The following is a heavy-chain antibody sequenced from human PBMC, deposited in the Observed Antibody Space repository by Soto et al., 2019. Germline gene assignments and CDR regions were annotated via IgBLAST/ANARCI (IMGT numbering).Heavy chain of an antibody. CDR3: AKDLFFCYCSCWYPIPPEFDY. J-gene: IGHJ4*02. CDR2: MNPNSGNT. CDR1: GYTFTSYD. D-gene: IGHD6-19*01. V-gene: IGHV1-8*01. Sequence: GASVKVCCKASGYTFTSYDINWVRQATGQGLGWMGWMNPNSGNTGYAQKFQGRVTMTRNTSISTAYMEMNSLRAEDTAVYYCAKDLFFCYCSCWYPIPPEFDYWGQGTLVTVSS.